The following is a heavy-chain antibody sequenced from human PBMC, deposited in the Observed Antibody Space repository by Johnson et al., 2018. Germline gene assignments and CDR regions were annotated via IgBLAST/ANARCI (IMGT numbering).Heavy chain of an antibody. J-gene: IGHJ4*02. CDR3: VGDGCSGSCLDY. D-gene: IGHD2-15*01. CDR1: GFTFSNYG. Sequence: VRLGEAGGGLVKPGGSLRLSCAASGFTFSNYGMNWVRQAPGRGLEWVSSIDSSSSYIYYADSVKGRFTVSRDNARNSLFLQMNSLRAEDTAVDYCVGDGCSGSCLDYWGRGTLVTVSS. V-gene: IGHV3-21*01. CDR2: IDSSSSYI.